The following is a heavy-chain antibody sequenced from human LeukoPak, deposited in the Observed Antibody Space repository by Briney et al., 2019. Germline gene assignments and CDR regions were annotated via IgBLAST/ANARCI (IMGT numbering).Heavy chain of an antibody. CDR1: GFTFSSYS. CDR2: ISSSSSYI. J-gene: IGHJ6*04. D-gene: IGHD6-13*01. CDR3: ARVIAAAGDV. Sequence: GGSLRLSCAASGFTFSSYSMYWVRQAPGKGLEWVSSISSSSSYIYYADSVKGRFTISRDNAKNSLYLQMNSLRAEDTAVYYCARVIAAAGDVWGKGTTVTVSS. V-gene: IGHV3-21*01.